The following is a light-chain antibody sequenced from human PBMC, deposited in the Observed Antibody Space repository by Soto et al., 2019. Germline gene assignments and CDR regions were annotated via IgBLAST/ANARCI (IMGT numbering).Light chain of an antibody. J-gene: IGKJ4*01. CDR2: AAS. CDR1: QSISSY. Sequence: DIQMTQSASSLSASVGDRVTITCRASQSISSYLNWYQQKPGKAPKLLIYAASSLQSGVPSRFSGCGSGTDFTLTISSLQPEDFATYYCQQSYSTPLTFGGGTKVEIK. V-gene: IGKV1-39*01. CDR3: QQSYSTPLT.